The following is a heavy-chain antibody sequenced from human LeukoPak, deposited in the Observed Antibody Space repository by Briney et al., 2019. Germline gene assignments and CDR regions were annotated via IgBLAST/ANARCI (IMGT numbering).Heavy chain of an antibody. CDR2: IYTSGST. CDR1: GGSISSYY. D-gene: IGHD4-11*01. J-gene: IGHJ5*02. V-gene: IGHV4-4*07. Sequence: SETLSLTCTVSGGSISSYYWSWIRQPARKGLEWIGRIYTSGSTNYNPSLKSRVTMSVDTSKNQFSLKLSSVTAADTAVYYCARAATVIGLNWFDPWGQGTLVTVSS. CDR3: ARAATVIGLNWFDP.